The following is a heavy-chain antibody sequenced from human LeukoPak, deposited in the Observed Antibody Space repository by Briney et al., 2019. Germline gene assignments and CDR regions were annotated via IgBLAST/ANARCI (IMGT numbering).Heavy chain of an antibody. CDR3: ARDVGMVRGVNFDY. D-gene: IGHD3-10*01. V-gene: IGHV4-38-2*02. Sequence: SETLSLTCTVSGYSISSGYYWGWIRQPPGKGLEWIGSIYHSGSTYYNPSLKSRVTISVDTSKNQFSLKLSSVTAADTAVYYCARDVGMVRGVNFDYWGQGTLVTVSS. CDR1: GYSISSGYY. J-gene: IGHJ4*02. CDR2: IYHSGST.